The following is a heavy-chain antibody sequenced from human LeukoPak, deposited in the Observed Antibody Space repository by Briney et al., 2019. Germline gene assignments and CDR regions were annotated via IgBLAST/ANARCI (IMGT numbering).Heavy chain of an antibody. V-gene: IGHV3-74*01. CDR2: INSDGSST. CDR3: ARERSSSGYPDDY. CDR1: GFTFSSYW. D-gene: IGHD3-22*01. J-gene: IGHJ4*02. Sequence: PGGSLRLSCAASGFTFSSYWMHWVRQAPGKGLVWVSRINSDGSSTNYADSVKGRFTISRDNAKNTLYLQMNSLRAEDTAVYYCARERSSSGYPDDYWGRGTLVTVSS.